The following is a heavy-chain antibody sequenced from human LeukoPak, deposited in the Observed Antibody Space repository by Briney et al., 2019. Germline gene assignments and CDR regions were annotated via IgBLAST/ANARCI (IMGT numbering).Heavy chain of an antibody. CDR1: GFTFSRYW. Sequence: PGGSLRLSCAASGFTFSRYWMHWLRQAPGKGLVWVSRISTDGSSTTYADSVKGRFTNSRDNGRNTLYLQMYSLRAEDTAVYYCASYLTSIPSGMDVWGQGTTVTVSS. J-gene: IGHJ6*02. CDR3: ASYLTSIPSGMDV. V-gene: IGHV3-74*01. D-gene: IGHD2/OR15-2a*01. CDR2: ISTDGSST.